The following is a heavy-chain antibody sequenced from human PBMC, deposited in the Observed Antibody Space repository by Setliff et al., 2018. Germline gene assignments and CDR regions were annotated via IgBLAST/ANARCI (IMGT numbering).Heavy chain of an antibody. CDR1: GFTFSRYA. V-gene: IGHV3-23*01. J-gene: IGHJ4*02. CDR3: AKDYGSGSYAFDF. CDR2: ISATGGST. Sequence: GGSLRLSCAAPGFTFSRYAMSWVRQAPGKGLEWVSAISATGGSTYYADSVKGRFTISRDNSKNMLYLQMNSLRAEDTALYYCAKDYGSGSYAFDFWGQGNLVTVS. D-gene: IGHD3-10*01.